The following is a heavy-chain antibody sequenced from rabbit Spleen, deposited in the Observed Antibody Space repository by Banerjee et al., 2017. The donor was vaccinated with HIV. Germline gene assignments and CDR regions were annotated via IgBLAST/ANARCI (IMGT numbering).Heavy chain of an antibody. J-gene: IGHJ6*01. D-gene: IGHD8-1*01. CDR2: INASTGKP. V-gene: IGHV1S45*01. CDR3: ARDAGTSFSTYGMDL. CDR1: GFDFSSSYY. Sequence: QEQLVESGGGLVQPEGSLTLTCKAAGFDFSSSYYMCWVRQAPGKGPEWIACINASTGKPVYATWASGRFTISRTSSTTVTLRMTSLTAADRATYFCARDAGTSFSTYGMDLWGQGTLVTVS.